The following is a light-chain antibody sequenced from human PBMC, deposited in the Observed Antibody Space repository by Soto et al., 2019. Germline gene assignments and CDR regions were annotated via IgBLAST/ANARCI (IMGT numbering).Light chain of an antibody. J-gene: IGLJ1*01. Sequence: QSALTQPPSASGSPGQSVTISCTGTSSDVGGYNYVSWYQQHPGNAPKLMIYDISKRPSGVPDRFSGSKSGTTASLTVSGLRAEDEADYYCTSYAGSNNYVFGTGTKLTVL. CDR3: TSYAGSNNYV. V-gene: IGLV2-8*01. CDR1: SSDVGGYNY. CDR2: DIS.